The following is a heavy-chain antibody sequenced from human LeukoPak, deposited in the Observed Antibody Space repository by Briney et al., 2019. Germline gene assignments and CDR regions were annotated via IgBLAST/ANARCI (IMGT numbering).Heavy chain of an antibody. CDR2: INPSGGST. CDR3: ARDLAADGSVPDY. J-gene: IGHJ4*02. V-gene: IGHV1-46*01. D-gene: IGHD6-13*01. CDR1: GYTFTSYY. Sequence: ASVTVSCKASGYTFTSYYMHWVRQAPGQGLEGMGIINPSGGSTSYAQKFQCRVTMTRDMSTSTVYMELSSLRSEDTAVYYCARDLAADGSVPDYWGQGTLVTVSS.